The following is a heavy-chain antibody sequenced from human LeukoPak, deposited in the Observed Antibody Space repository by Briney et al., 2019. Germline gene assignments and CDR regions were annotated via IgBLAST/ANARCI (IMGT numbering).Heavy chain of an antibody. V-gene: IGHV3-21*01. CDR2: ISSSSSYT. D-gene: IGHD6-19*01. J-gene: IGHJ4*02. Sequence: AGGSLRLSCAASGFTFSSYSMNWVRQAPGKGLEWVSSISSSSSYTYYADSVKGRFTISRDNAKNSLYLQMNSLRAEDTAVYYCASAGYSSGWYVVYWGQGTLVTVSS. CDR3: ASAGYSSGWYVVY. CDR1: GFTFSSYS.